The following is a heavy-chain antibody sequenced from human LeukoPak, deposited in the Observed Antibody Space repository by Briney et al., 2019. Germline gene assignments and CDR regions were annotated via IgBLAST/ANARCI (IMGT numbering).Heavy chain of an antibody. J-gene: IGHJ5*02. CDR1: GYTFTSYG. Sequence: ASVKVSCKASGYTFTSYGISWVRQAPGQGLEWMGWISAYNGKTNYAQKLQGRVTMTTDTSTSTAYMELRNLRSDDTAVYYCARGFWAGDILTGYYWMPPAPFDPWGQGTLVTVSS. CDR2: ISAYNGKT. CDR3: ARGFWAGDILTGYYWMPPAPFDP. D-gene: IGHD3-9*01. V-gene: IGHV1-18*04.